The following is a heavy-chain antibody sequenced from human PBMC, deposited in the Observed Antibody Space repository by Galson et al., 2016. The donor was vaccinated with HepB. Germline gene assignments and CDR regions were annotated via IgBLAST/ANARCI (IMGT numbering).Heavy chain of an antibody. CDR3: ARGDNPDYGDYASAYYYMDV. V-gene: IGHV4-4*01. CDR2: INHSGST. J-gene: IGHJ6*03. D-gene: IGHD4-17*01. Sequence: ETLSLTCAVSGGSITTNNWWSWIRQPPGKGLEWIGEINHSGSTNYNPSLKSRVTISVDTSKNQFSLKLSSVTAADTAVYCCARGDNPDYGDYASAYYYMDVWGKGTTVTVSS. CDR1: GGSITTNNW.